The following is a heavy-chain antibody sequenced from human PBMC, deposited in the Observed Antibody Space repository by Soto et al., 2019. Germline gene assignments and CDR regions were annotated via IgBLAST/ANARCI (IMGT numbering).Heavy chain of an antibody. J-gene: IGHJ4*02. CDR1: GGTFSSFT. V-gene: IGHV1-69*01. D-gene: IGHD3-22*01. CDR3: ARDLDNDSSGNLHEY. Sequence: QEQLVQSGAEVKKPGSSVKVSCKASGGTFSSFTINWVRQAPGQGLEWMGGIIPVFGTPNYAQKFQGRVTITADESTSTAYMALSSLRSEDTAVYYCARDLDNDSSGNLHEYWGQGTLVTVSS. CDR2: IIPVFGTP.